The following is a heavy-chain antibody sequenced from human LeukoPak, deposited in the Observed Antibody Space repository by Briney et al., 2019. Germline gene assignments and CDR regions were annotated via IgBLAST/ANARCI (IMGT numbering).Heavy chain of an antibody. CDR2: VYYSGST. V-gene: IGHV4-59*12. CDR3: ARGLTEYDYVWGSYRSPFDY. D-gene: IGHD3-16*02. CDR1: GGSISSYY. J-gene: IGHJ4*02. Sequence: PSETLSLTCTVSGGSISSYYWTWIRQPPGKGLEWIGYVYYSGSTNYNPSLKSRVTISVDTSKNQFSLKLSSVTAADTAVYYCARGLTEYDYVWGSYRSPFDYWGQGTLVTVSS.